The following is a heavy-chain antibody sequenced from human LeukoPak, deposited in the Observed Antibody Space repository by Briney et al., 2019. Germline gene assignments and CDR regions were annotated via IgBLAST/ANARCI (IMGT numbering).Heavy chain of an antibody. D-gene: IGHD5-24*01. V-gene: IGHV3-33*06. CDR3: AKDPRRDGYNAIDY. Sequence: PGGSLRLSCAASGFTFSSYGMHWVRQAPGKGLEWVAVIWYDGSNKYYADSVKGRFTVSRDNSKNTLYLQMNSLRAEDTAVYYCAKDPRRDGYNAIDYWGQGTLVTVSS. CDR2: IWYDGSNK. CDR1: GFTFSSYG. J-gene: IGHJ4*02.